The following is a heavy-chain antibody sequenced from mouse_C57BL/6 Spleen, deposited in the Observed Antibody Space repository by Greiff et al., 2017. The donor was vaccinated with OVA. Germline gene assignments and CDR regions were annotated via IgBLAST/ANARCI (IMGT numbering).Heavy chain of an antibody. D-gene: IGHD2-3*01. CDR3: AGGYYVRAMDY. J-gene: IGHJ4*01. V-gene: IGHV1-82*01. Sequence: VQGVESGPELVKPGASVKISCKASGYAFSSSWMNWVKQRPGKGLEWIGRIYPGDGDTNYNGKFKGKATLTADKSSSTAYMQLSSLTSEDSAVYFCAGGYYVRAMDYWGQGTSVTVSS. CDR1: GYAFSSSW. CDR2: IYPGDGDT.